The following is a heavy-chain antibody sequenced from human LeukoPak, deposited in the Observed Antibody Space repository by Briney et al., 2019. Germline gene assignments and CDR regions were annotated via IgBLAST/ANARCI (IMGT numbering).Heavy chain of an antibody. CDR2: MYYDGST. D-gene: IGHD3-3*01. Sequence: SQTLSLTCTVSGGSISSGAYCWSWIRQRPGKGLEWIGYMYYDGSTYSNPSLKSRLTISVDTSKNQFSLKLSSVTAADTAVYYCARGPYHDFWSGYPYMDVWGKGTTVTVSS. CDR1: GGSISSGAYC. CDR3: ARGPYHDFWSGYPYMDV. J-gene: IGHJ6*03. V-gene: IGHV4-31*03.